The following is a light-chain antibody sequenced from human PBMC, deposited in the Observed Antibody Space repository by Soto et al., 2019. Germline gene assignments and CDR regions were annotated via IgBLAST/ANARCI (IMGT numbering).Light chain of an antibody. CDR3: HSYTRSSTYV. CDR2: EVS. J-gene: IGLJ1*01. Sequence: QSALTQPASVSGSPGQSITISCTGTSSDIGTYKYVSWYQHHPGKAPKLIIFEVSYRPSGVSNRFSGSKSGNTASPTISGLLPEDEADYYCHSYTRSSTYVFGSGTKLTVL. CDR1: SSDIGTYKY. V-gene: IGLV2-14*01.